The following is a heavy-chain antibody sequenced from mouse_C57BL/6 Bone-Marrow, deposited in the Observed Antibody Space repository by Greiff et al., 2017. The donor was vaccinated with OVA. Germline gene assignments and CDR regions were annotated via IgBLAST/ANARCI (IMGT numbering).Heavy chain of an antibody. D-gene: IGHD1-1*01. V-gene: IGHV1-15*01. CDR3: TRPYGSLYAMDY. Sequence: VKLQESGAELVRPGASVTLSCKASGYTFTDYEMHWVKQTPVHGLEWIGAIDPETGGTAYNQKFKGKAILTADKSSSTAYMELRSLTSEDSAVYYCTRPYGSLYAMDYWGQGTSVTVSS. J-gene: IGHJ4*01. CDR2: IDPETGGT. CDR1: GYTFTDYE.